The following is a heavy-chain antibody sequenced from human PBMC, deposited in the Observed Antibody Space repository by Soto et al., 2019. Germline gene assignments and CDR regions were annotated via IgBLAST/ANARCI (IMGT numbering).Heavy chain of an antibody. CDR1: GFSFGSYA. Sequence: QVQLVESGGGVVQPGRSLRLSCAASGFSFGSYAMHWARQAPGRGLEWVSLISYDGRDTRYAESVRGRFTISRDNXRNTLYLEMNSLRGDDTALYYCARDIYRNGADAYDIWGQGTMVAVSS. CDR3: ARDIYRNGADAYDI. V-gene: IGHV3-30*04. J-gene: IGHJ3*02. CDR2: ISYDGRDT. D-gene: IGHD3-16*02.